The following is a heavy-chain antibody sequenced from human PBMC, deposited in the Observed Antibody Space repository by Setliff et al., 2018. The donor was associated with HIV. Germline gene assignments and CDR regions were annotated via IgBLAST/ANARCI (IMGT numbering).Heavy chain of an antibody. D-gene: IGHD2-21*01. CDR1: RFTFSNNA. Sequence: GVSLRLSCAASRFTFSNNAMGWVRQAPGKWLEWFSSISNTGTSTLYAASVKGRFTISSDNSKNTLYLQMNSLRAEDTAVYYCARDRNCGNGCDSSADHWGRGTLGTVSS. CDR2: ISNTGTST. J-gene: IGHJ4*02. V-gene: IGHV3-23*01. CDR3: ARDRNCGNGCDSSADH.